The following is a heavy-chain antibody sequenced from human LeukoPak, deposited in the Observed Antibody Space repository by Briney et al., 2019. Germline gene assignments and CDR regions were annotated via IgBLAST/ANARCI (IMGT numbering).Heavy chain of an antibody. CDR2: IYHSGST. CDR1: GGSISSGGYS. V-gene: IGHV4-30-2*01. D-gene: IGHD4-17*01. Sequence: SQTLSLTCAVSGGSISSGGYSWSWIRQPPGKGLEWIGYIYHSGSTYYNPSLKSRVTISVDRSKNQFSLKLSSVTAADTAVYYCARGGYGDPYLWGLGTLVTVSS. CDR3: ARGGYGDPYL. J-gene: IGHJ4*02.